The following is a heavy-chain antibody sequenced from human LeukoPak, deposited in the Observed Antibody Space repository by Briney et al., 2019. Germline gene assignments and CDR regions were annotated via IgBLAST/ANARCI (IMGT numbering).Heavy chain of an antibody. Sequence: ASVKVSCKASGYTFTSYGISWVRQAPGQGLEWMGWISAYNGNTNYAQKLQGRVTMTTDTSTSTAYMELRSLRSDDTAVYYCVRVSHYDKRNDYWGQGTLVTVSS. CDR3: VRVSHYDKRNDY. J-gene: IGHJ4*02. CDR1: GYTFTSYG. V-gene: IGHV1-18*01. D-gene: IGHD3-22*01. CDR2: ISAYNGNT.